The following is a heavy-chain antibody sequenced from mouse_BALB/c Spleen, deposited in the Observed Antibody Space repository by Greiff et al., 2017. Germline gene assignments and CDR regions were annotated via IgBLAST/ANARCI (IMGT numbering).Heavy chain of an antibody. Sequence: EVQLVESGPGLVKPSQSLSLTCTVTGYSITSDYAWNWIRQFPGNKLEWMGYISYSGSTSYNPSLKSRISITRDTSKNQFFLQLNSVTTEDTATYYCARADYGNAWFAYWGQGTLVTVSA. J-gene: IGHJ3*01. D-gene: IGHD2-1*01. CDR1: GYSITSDYA. CDR2: ISYSGST. CDR3: ARADYGNAWFAY. V-gene: IGHV3-2*02.